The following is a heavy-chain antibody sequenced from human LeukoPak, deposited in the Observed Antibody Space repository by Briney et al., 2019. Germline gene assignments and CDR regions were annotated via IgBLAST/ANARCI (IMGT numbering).Heavy chain of an antibody. D-gene: IGHD5-24*01. CDR2: IWYDGSNE. Sequence: GGSLRLSCAASGFTFSTYGMHWVRQAPGKGLEWVAVIWYDGSNEGYADSVKGRFTISRDNSKNMLYLQMNSLRVEDTAVYYCARGELATTKILFDYWGQGTLVTVPS. CDR1: GFTFSTYG. V-gene: IGHV3-33*01. CDR3: ARGELATTKILFDY. J-gene: IGHJ4*02.